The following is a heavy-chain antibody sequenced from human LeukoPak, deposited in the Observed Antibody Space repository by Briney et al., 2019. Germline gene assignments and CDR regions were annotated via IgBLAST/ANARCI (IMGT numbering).Heavy chain of an antibody. Sequence: SETLSLTCAVYGGSLSGYYWSWLRQPPGKGLEWIGEINHSGSTNYNPSLKSRVTISVDTPKNHFSLKLSSVTAADRAVYYCARLKGGYSGYDSRYYFDYWGQGTLVTVSS. D-gene: IGHD5-12*01. CDR1: GGSLSGYY. CDR3: ARLKGGYSGYDSRYYFDY. J-gene: IGHJ4*02. V-gene: IGHV4-34*01. CDR2: INHSGST.